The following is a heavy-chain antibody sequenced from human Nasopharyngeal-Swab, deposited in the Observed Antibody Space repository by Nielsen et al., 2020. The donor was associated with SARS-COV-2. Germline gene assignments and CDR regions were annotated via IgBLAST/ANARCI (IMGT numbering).Heavy chain of an antibody. CDR3: TTDYYFDY. V-gene: IGHV3-73*01. CDR2: IGDKAHNYAT. Sequence: GSLSLSCEASGFVFSGSAIHWLRQASGKGLEWVGRIGDKAHNYATTYAASVKGRFTISRDDSKNTAFLQMDSLNTEDTALYYCTTDYYFDYWGQVTLVTVSS. D-gene: IGHD4/OR15-4a*01. J-gene: IGHJ4*02. CDR1: GFVFSGSA.